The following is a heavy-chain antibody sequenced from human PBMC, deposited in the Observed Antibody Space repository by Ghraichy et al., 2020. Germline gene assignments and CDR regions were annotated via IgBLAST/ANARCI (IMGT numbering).Heavy chain of an antibody. CDR1: GYSFTAHD. J-gene: IGHJ6*02. V-gene: IGHV1-2*06. D-gene: IGHD3-3*01. CDR2: INLNSGGT. Sequence: ASVKVSCEPSGYSFTAHDINWVRQAAGQGLEWMGRINLNSGGTNYAQKFQGRVIMIRDTSISTASMELRGLRSDDTAVYYCARVRAGNYDVWSGYHHGMDVWGQGTTVTVSS. CDR3: ARVRAGNYDVWSGYHHGMDV.